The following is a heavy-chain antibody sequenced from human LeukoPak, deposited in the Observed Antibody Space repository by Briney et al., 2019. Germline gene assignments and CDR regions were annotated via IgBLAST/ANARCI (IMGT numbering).Heavy chain of an antibody. CDR1: GYTFTGYY. D-gene: IGHD1-1*01. CDR3: ARGPYNWNVPYYYYYGMDV. Sequence: ASVKVSCKASGYTFTGYYMHWVRQAPGQELEWMGWINPNSGGTNYAQKFQGRVTMTRDTPISTAYMELSRLRSDDTAVYYCARGPYNWNVPYYYYYGMDVWGQGTTVTVSS. CDR2: INPNSGGT. J-gene: IGHJ6*02. V-gene: IGHV1-2*02.